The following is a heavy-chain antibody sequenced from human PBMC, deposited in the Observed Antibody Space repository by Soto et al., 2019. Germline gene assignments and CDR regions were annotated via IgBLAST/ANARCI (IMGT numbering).Heavy chain of an antibody. D-gene: IGHD3-10*01. CDR1: GGSISSGGYY. Sequence: QVQLQESGPGLVKPSQTLSLTCTVSGGSISSGGYYWSWIRQHPGKGLEWIGYIYYSGSTYYNQSLKSRVTISVDTSKNQFSLKLSSVTAADTAVYYCARGRRITMVRAKGRAFDIWGQGTMVTVSS. V-gene: IGHV4-31*03. CDR2: IYYSGST. J-gene: IGHJ3*02. CDR3: ARGRRITMVRAKGRAFDI.